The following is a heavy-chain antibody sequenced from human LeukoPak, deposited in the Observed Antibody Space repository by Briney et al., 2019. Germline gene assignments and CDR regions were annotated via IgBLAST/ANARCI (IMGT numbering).Heavy chain of an antibody. CDR2: IYYSGST. CDR3: ARVAPDYDFWSGYVKSRPHFDY. D-gene: IGHD3-3*01. J-gene: IGHJ4*02. Sequence: SETLSLTCTVSGGSISSYYWSWIRQPPGKGLEWIGYIYYSGSTYYNPSLKSRVTISVDTSKNQFSLKLSSVTAADTAVYYCARVAPDYDFWSGYVKSRPHFDYWGQGTLVTVSS. V-gene: IGHV4-59*12. CDR1: GGSISSYY.